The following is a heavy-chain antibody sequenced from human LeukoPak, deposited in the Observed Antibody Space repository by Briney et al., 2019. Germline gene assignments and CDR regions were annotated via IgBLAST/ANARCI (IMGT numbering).Heavy chain of an antibody. V-gene: IGHV3-21*01. J-gene: IGHJ6*03. CDR1: GFTFSSYS. D-gene: IGHD2-2*02. CDR2: ISSSSYI. CDR3: ARDAIVVVPAAIREAVNYYYYYYMDV. Sequence: PGGSLRLSCAASGFTFSSYSMNWVRQAPGKGLEWVSSISSSSYIYYADSVKGRFTISRDNAKNSLYLQMNSLRAEDTAVYYCARDAIVVVPAAIREAVNYYYYYYMDVWGKGTTVTVSS.